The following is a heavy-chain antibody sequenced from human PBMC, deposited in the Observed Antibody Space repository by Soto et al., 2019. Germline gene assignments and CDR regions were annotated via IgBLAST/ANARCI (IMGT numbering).Heavy chain of an antibody. CDR1: GGSMSENDYY. J-gene: IGHJ3*02. Sequence: QVQLQEAGPGLVRPSQTLSLTCTVAGGSMSENDYYWSWLRQSPGQGLQWIGYIYDTWTTSYSPSIKSRVTVSADQSRNQFSLKLTSVTAANTALYFCARGIVRGGFKIWGQGTLVTVTS. V-gene: IGHV4-30-4*01. CDR2: IYDTWTT. CDR3: ARGIVRGGFKI. D-gene: IGHD3-10*02.